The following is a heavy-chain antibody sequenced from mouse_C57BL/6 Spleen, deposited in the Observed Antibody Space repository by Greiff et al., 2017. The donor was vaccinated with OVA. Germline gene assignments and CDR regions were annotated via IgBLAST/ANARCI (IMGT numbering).Heavy chain of an antibody. D-gene: IGHD2-5*01. Sequence: QVQLQQPGAELVKPGASVKLSCKASGYTFTSYGISWVKQRTGQGLEWIGEIYPRSGNTYYNEKFKGKATLTADKSSSTAYMELRSLTSEDSAVYFCARNYSNHWYFDVWGTGTTVTVSS. V-gene: IGHV1-81*01. J-gene: IGHJ1*03. CDR3: ARNYSNHWYFDV. CDR1: GYTFTSYG. CDR2: IYPRSGNT.